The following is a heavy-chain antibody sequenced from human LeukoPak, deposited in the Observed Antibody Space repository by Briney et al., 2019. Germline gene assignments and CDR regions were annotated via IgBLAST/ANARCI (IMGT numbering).Heavy chain of an antibody. V-gene: IGHV4-34*01. CDR1: GGSFSVDY. J-gene: IGHJ4*02. CDR3: ARRPRYSSGWYYFDS. CDR2: INHSGST. Sequence: SETLSLTCAVYGGSFSVDYGNWIRQPPGKGLEWIGEINHSGSTNSNPSLKSRVTISVDRSKNQFSLKLSSVTAADTAVYYCARRPRYSSGWYYFDSWGQGTLVTVSS. D-gene: IGHD6-19*01.